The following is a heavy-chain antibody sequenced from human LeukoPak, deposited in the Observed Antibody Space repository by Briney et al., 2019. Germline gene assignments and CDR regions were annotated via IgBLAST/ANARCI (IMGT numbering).Heavy chain of an antibody. CDR1: GGSISSSSYY. Sequence: SETLSLICTVSGGSISSSSYYWGWIRQPPGKGLEWIGNIYYSGSTYYNPSLKSRVTISVDTSKNEFSLRLSSVTAADTAVYNCARLTMSGAGTYWGQGTLVTVSS. V-gene: IGHV4-39*01. CDR3: ARLTMSGAGTY. D-gene: IGHD4/OR15-4a*01. CDR2: IYYSGST. J-gene: IGHJ4*02.